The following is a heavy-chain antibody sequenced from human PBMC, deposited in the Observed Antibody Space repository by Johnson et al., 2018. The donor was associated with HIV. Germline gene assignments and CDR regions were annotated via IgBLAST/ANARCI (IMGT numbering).Heavy chain of an antibody. CDR2: IKQDGSEK. V-gene: IGHV3-7*04. D-gene: IGHD3-22*01. J-gene: IGHJ3*02. CDR3: ARGGMTMIVVVISPPDAFDI. Sequence: MQLVESGGGVVQPGGSLRLSCAASGFTFSSYWMSWVRQAPGKGLEWVANIKQDGSEKYYVDSVKGRFTISRDNAKNSLYLQMNSLRAEDTAVYYCARGGMTMIVVVISPPDAFDIWGQGTMVTVSS. CDR1: GFTFSSYW.